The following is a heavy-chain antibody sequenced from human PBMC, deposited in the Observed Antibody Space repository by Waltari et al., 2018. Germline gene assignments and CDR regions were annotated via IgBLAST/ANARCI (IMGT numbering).Heavy chain of an antibody. CDR2: IYHSGST. J-gene: IGHJ3*02. Sequence: QVQLQESGPGLVKPSETLSLTCAVSGYSISSGYYWGWIRQPPGKGLEWIGSIYHSGSTYYNPSLKSRVTISVDTSKNQFSLKLSSVTAADTAVCYCARDRSITMIVVVSSAFDIWGQGTMVTVSS. D-gene: IGHD3-22*01. CDR3: ARDRSITMIVVVSSAFDI. V-gene: IGHV4-38-2*02. CDR1: GYSISSGYY.